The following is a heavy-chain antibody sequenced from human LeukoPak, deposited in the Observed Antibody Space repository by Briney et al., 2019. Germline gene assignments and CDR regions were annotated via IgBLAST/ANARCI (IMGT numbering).Heavy chain of an antibody. J-gene: IGHJ4*02. CDR1: GFTVSSNY. CDR2: LHSGGNR. V-gene: IGHV3-53*01. CDR3: VSHSDTLTSYSFDY. D-gene: IGHD3-9*01. Sequence: GGSLRLSCVASGFTVSSNYMSWVRQAPGKGLEWVSILHSGGNRYYADSVKGRFTISSDNSKNTLSLQMNSLRAEGTAVYYCVSHSDTLTSYSFDYWGQGTLVTVSS.